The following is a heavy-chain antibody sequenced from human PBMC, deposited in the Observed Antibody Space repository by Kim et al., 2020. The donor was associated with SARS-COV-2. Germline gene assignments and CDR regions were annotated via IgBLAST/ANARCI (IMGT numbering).Heavy chain of an antibody. CDR3: ARLIAARPHYYYYYGMDV. Sequence: SETLSLTCTVSGGSISSYYWSWIRQPPGKGLEWIGYIYYSGSTNYNPSLKSRVTISVDTSKNQFSLKLSSVTAADTAVYYCARLIAARPHYYYYYGMDVWGQGTTVTVSS. CDR1: GGSISSYY. J-gene: IGHJ6*02. D-gene: IGHD6-6*01. V-gene: IGHV4-59*08. CDR2: IYYSGST.